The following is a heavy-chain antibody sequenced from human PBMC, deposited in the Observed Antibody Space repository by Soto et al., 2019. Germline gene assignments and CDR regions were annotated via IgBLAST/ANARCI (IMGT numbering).Heavy chain of an antibody. V-gene: IGHV4-59*11. CDR3: AKSDRISPYDVFDI. CDR2: ISYGGSA. CDR1: DDALSSHH. J-gene: IGHJ3*02. Sequence: QVQLQESGPGLVKPSETLTLTCSCSDDALSSHHWSWIHQPPGTGLEWFASISYGGSAKDNPSLQRRVTVAVDTSKSHFALRLASVTAADTAMYYCAKSDRISPYDVFDIWGQGTMVTVSA. D-gene: IGHD3-22*01.